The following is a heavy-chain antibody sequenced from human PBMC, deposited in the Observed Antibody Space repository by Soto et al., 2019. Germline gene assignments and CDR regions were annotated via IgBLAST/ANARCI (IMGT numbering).Heavy chain of an antibody. J-gene: IGHJ4*02. CDR1: GYSFTSYW. CDR2: IYPGDSDT. CDR3: ASRYCSSTSCSSGYDY. D-gene: IGHD2-2*01. Sequence: EVQLVQSGAEVKKPGESLKISCKGSGYSFTSYWIGWVRQMPRKGLEWMGIIYPGDSDTRYSPSFQGQVTISADKSISTAYLQWSSLKASDTAMYYCASRYCSSTSCSSGYDYWGQGTLVTVSS. V-gene: IGHV5-51*03.